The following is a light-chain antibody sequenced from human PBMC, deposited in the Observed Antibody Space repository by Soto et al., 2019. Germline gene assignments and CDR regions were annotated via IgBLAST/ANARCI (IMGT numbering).Light chain of an antibody. CDR2: DVN. CDR3: SSYTSSIS. J-gene: IGLJ2*01. Sequence: QSALTQPASVSGSPGQSITISCTGTSSDVGGYNYVSWYQQHPGKAPKLMIYDVNTRPSGVSNRFSGSKSGNTASLTISGLKAEDAADYYCSSYTSSISFGGGTKLTVL. V-gene: IGLV2-14*01. CDR1: SSDVGGYNY.